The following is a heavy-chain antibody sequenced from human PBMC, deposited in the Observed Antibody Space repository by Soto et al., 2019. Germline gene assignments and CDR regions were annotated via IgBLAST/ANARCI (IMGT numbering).Heavy chain of an antibody. CDR3: ARGVLISTIVVVVAATEGDAFDI. D-gene: IGHD2-15*01. J-gene: IGHJ3*02. CDR2: IYYSGST. V-gene: IGHV4-39*01. Sequence: QLQLQESGPGLVKPSETLSLTCTVSGGSISSSSYYWGWIRQPPGKGLEWIGSIYYSGSTYYNPSLKSRVTISVDTSKNQFSLKLSSVTAADTAVYYCARGVLISTIVVVVAATEGDAFDIWGQGTMVTVSS. CDR1: GGSISSSSYY.